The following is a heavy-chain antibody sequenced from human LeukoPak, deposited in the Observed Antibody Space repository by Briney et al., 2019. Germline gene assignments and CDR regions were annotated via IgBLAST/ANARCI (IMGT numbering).Heavy chain of an antibody. Sequence: PSETLSLTCTVSGGSISNYYWSWIRQPPGKGLEWIGYIYYSGNTNYNPSLKSRVTISVDTSKNQFSLKLSSVTAADTAVYYCVRENYSSGWYGIIDYWGQGTLLTVSS. V-gene: IGHV4-59*01. J-gene: IGHJ4*02. CDR3: VRENYSSGWYGIIDY. CDR1: GGSISNYY. CDR2: IYYSGNT. D-gene: IGHD6-19*01.